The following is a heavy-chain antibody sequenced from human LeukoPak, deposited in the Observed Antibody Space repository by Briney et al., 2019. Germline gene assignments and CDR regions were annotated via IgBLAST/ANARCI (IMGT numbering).Heavy chain of an antibody. CDR3: AKDWVEMATNEYFDY. D-gene: IGHD5-24*01. CDR1: GFTFSSYG. J-gene: IGHJ4*02. CDR2: ISYDGSNK. Sequence: GRSLRLSCAASGFTFSSYGMHWVRQAPGKGLEWVAVISYDGSNKYYADSVKGRFTISRDNSKNTLYLQMNSLRAEDTAVYCCAKDWVEMATNEYFDYWGQGTLVTVSS. V-gene: IGHV3-30*18.